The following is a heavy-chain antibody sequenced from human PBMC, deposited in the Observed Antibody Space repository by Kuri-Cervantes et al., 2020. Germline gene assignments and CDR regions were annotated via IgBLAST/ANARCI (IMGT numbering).Heavy chain of an antibody. V-gene: IGHV4-39*07. Sequence: GSLRLSCTVSGGSISSSSYYWGWIRQPPGKGLEWIGSIYHSGSTYYNPSLKSRVTISVDTSKNQFSLKLSSVTAADTAVYYCARGAHSSSWTTGFGYWGQGTLVTVSS. D-gene: IGHD6-13*01. J-gene: IGHJ4*02. CDR2: IYHSGST. CDR3: ARGAHSSSWTTGFGY. CDR1: GGSISSSSYY.